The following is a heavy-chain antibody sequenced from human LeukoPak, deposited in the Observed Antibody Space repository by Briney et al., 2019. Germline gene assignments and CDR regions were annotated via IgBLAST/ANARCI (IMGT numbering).Heavy chain of an antibody. J-gene: IGHJ3*02. Sequence: GESLKISCSGSGYTFTRYWIGWVRQMPGTGLEWMGIIYPDDSDTTYSPSFQGQVTIPADKSSSTAYLEWNSLKASDTAMYYCARQMVASWFARGPPTGDAFDIWGQGTMVTVSS. V-gene: IGHV5-51*01. D-gene: IGHD3-10*01. CDR1: GYTFTRYW. CDR2: IYPDDSDT. CDR3: ARQMVASWFARGPPTGDAFDI.